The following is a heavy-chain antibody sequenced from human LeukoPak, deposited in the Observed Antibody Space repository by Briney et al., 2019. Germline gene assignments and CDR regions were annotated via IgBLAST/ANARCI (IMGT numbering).Heavy chain of an antibody. CDR1: GFTFSSYW. V-gene: IGHV3-7*01. Sequence: GGSLRLSCAASGFTFSSYWMSWVRQAPGKGLEWVANIQQNGSEKYYVDSVKGRFTISRDNAKNSLYLQMNSLRAEDTAVYYCARSLVEMATIGKISDAFDIWGQGTMVTVSS. J-gene: IGHJ3*02. CDR3: ARSLVEMATIGKISDAFDI. D-gene: IGHD5-24*01. CDR2: IQQNGSEK.